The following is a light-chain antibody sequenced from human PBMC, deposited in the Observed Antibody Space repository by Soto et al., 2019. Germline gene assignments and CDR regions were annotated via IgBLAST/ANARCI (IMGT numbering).Light chain of an antibody. J-gene: IGKJ1*01. CDR1: QSVSSTY. V-gene: IGKV3-20*01. CDR3: QQYGGSRWT. CDR2: GAS. Sequence: EIVLTQSTGTLSLSPGERATLSCRASQSVSSTYLAWYQQKPGQAPRLLIYGASNRATGIPDRFSGSGSGTDFTLTISTLEPEDFAVYYCQQYGGSRWTFGQGTRVDI.